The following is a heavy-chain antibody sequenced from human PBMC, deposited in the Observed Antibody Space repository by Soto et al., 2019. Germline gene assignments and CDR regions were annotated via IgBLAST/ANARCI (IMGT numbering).Heavy chain of an antibody. Sequence: QVQLVESGGGVVQPGRSLRLSCAASGFTFSSYGMHWVRQAPGKGLVWVAVIWYDGSNKYYADSVKGRFTISRDNSQNPLYLKMNSLRAEDTAVYYCARDVMVTAMVMWHFDLWGRGTLVTVSS. CDR2: IWYDGSNK. D-gene: IGHD2-21*02. CDR1: GFTFSSYG. J-gene: IGHJ2*01. CDR3: ARDVMVTAMVMWHFDL. V-gene: IGHV3-33*01.